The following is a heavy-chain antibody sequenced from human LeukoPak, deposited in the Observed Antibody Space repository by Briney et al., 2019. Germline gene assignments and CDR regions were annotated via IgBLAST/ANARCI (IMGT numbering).Heavy chain of an antibody. CDR1: GFTFGDYA. D-gene: IGHD5-18*01. CDR2: IRSTAYGGTT. Sequence: GGSLRLSCTASGFTFGDYAMSWVRQAPGKGLEWVGFIRSTAYGGTTEYAASVKGRFTISRDDSKSIAYLQMNSLRAEDTAVYYCAKGPRATWIQPGGNCMDVWGKGTTVTVSS. CDR3: AKGPRATWIQPGGNCMDV. V-gene: IGHV3-49*04. J-gene: IGHJ6*03.